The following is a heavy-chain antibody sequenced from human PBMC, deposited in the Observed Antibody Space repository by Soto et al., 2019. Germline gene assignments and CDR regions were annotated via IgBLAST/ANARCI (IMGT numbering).Heavy chain of an antibody. CDR2: ISYDGSNK. CDR3: AKGRSGWWLGYGMDX. V-gene: IGHV3-30*18. Sequence: GGSLRLSFAASGFTFSSYGMHWVRQAPGKGLEWVSFISYDGSNKYYADSVKGRFTISRDNSKNTLYLQMNSLRAEDTAVYYCAKGRSGWWLGYGMDXWGQGTKVTVS. D-gene: IGHD6-19*01. J-gene: IGHJ6*02. CDR1: GFTFSSYG.